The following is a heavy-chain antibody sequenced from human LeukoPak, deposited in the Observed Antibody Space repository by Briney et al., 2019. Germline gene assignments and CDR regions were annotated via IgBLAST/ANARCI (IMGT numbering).Heavy chain of an antibody. D-gene: IGHD3-22*01. Sequence: GGSLRLSCVASGFTFNNYAMNWVRQAPGKGLEWVSGISGSGDNTYYADSVKGRFTISRDNSKNTLYVQVNSLGTEDTAAYYCAKGSYYDSSGSFYFDYWGQGTLVTVSS. J-gene: IGHJ4*02. CDR2: ISGSGDNT. V-gene: IGHV3-23*01. CDR3: AKGSYYDSSGSFYFDY. CDR1: GFTFNNYA.